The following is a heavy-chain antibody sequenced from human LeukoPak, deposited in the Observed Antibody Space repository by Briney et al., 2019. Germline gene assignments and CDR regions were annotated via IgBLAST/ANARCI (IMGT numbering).Heavy chain of an antibody. D-gene: IGHD5-24*01. CDR1: GFTVSSNY. V-gene: IGHV3-53*01. Sequence: AGGSLRLSCAASGFTVSSNYMSWVRQAPGKGLEWVSVIYSGGNTYYADSVEGRFTISRDNSRNTVYLQMHSLRAEDTAVYYCARDGYNSHFEYWGQGTLVTVSS. J-gene: IGHJ4*02. CDR2: IYSGGNT. CDR3: ARDGYNSHFEY.